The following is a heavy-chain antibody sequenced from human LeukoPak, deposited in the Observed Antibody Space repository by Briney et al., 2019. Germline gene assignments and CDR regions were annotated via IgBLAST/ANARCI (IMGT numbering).Heavy chain of an antibody. J-gene: IGHJ6*03. CDR2: ISGSDGST. CDR1: GFTYSSYA. V-gene: IGHV3-23*01. Sequence: GGSLRLSCVASGFTYSSYAMSWVRQAPGEGLEWVSGISGSDGSTYYADSVKGRFTSSRDNSKNTLYLQMNSLRAEDTAVYYCAKEGFWSGLDYYYMDVWGKGTTVTVSS. D-gene: IGHD3-3*01. CDR3: AKEGFWSGLDYYYMDV.